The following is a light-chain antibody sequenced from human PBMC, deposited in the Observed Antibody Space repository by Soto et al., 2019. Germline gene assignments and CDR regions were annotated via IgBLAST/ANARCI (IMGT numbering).Light chain of an antibody. CDR1: QDISNH. V-gene: IGKV1-33*01. CDR2: DAS. J-gene: IGKJ5*01. CDR3: QQYYNLPIT. Sequence: DIQMTPSRSSLSASVGDRVTITFEASQDISNHLNWYQQKPGKAPKLLIYDASNLETGVPSRFSGSGSGTDFTVTISSLQPEDFATYSCQQYYNLPITFGQGTRLEIK.